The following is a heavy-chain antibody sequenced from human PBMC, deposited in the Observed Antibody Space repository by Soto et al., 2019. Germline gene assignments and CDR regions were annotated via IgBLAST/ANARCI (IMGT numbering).Heavy chain of an antibody. CDR2: IHISGTT. CDR3: ARINGGSPDF. CDR1: GGSMNAHF. J-gene: IGHJ4*02. V-gene: IGHV4-4*07. D-gene: IGHD2-15*01. Sequence: ETLSLTCTVSGGSMNAHFWSWIRQSAGKGLEWIGHIHISGTTTYNPSLKGRVTMSLDPPKNQLSLKLTSVTAADTAVYYCARINGGSPDFWGQGTLVTVSS.